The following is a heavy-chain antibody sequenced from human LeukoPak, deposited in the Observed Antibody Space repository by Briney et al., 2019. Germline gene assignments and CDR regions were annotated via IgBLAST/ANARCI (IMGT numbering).Heavy chain of an antibody. CDR2: IRYDGSNK. CDR3: ARASYYASSGYYHTHFDF. Sequence: GGSLRLSCAASGFTFSSYGMHWVRQAPGKGLEWVAFIRYDGSNKYYADSVKGRFTISRDSSKNTLYLQMNSLRAEDTAVYYCARASYYASSGYYHTHFDFCGLGALVTVSS. D-gene: IGHD3-22*01. CDR1: GFTFSSYG. V-gene: IGHV3-30*02. J-gene: IGHJ4*02.